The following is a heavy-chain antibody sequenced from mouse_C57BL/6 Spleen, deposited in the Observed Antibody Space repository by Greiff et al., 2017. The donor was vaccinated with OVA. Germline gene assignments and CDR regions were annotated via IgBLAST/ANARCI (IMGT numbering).Heavy chain of an antibody. Sequence: QVQLQQSGAELVKPGASVKMSCKASGYTFTSYWITWVKQRPGQGLEWIGDIYPGSGSTNYNEKFKSKATLTVDTSSSTAYMQLSSLTSEDSAVYYCARSDDYYGSSSYYYAMDYWGQGTSVTVSS. V-gene: IGHV1-55*01. J-gene: IGHJ4*01. CDR1: GYTFTSYW. CDR2: IYPGSGST. CDR3: ARSDDYYGSSSYYYAMDY. D-gene: IGHD1-1*01.